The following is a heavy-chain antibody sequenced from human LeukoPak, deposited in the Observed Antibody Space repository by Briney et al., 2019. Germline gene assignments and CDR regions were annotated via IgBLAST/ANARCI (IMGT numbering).Heavy chain of an antibody. CDR1: GFTFTYYA. D-gene: IGHD1-26*01. Sequence: PGGSLRLSCAASGFTFTYYAMHWVRQAPGKGLEWVSVVSNDGSNQDYTDSVKGRFIISRDDSKSTVYLQMNSLRAEDTAVYYCARDPEWELPLVDYWGQGTLVTVSS. J-gene: IGHJ4*02. V-gene: IGHV3-30-3*01. CDR3: ARDPEWELPLVDY. CDR2: VSNDGSNQ.